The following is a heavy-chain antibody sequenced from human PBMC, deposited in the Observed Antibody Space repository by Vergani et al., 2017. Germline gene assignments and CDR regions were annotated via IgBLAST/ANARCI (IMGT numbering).Heavy chain of an antibody. J-gene: IGHJ5*02. Sequence: QGQLAQSGAEVKKPGSSVKVSCKASGGTFSSNSISWVRQAPGQGLEWMGRIIPIVGTTSYAQKFQGRVTIPADESTSTAYMELNSLRSEDTAVYYCAGDGSGSYYNGPTGWFDPLGPGNPGHRLL. V-gene: IGHV1-69*11. CDR2: IIPIVGTT. D-gene: IGHD3-10*01. CDR3: AGDGSGSYYNGPTGWFDP. CDR1: GGTFSSNS.